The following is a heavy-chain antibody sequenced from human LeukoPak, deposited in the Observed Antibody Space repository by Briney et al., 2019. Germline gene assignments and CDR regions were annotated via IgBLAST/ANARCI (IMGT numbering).Heavy chain of an antibody. CDR1: GFTFSSYA. D-gene: IGHD2-8*01. CDR3: ARDGPRLMVYANPFDY. Sequence: GGSLRLSCAASGFTFSSYAMHWVRQAPGKGLEWVAVISYDGSNKYYADSVKGRFTISRDNSKNTLYLQMNSLRAEDTAVYYCARDGPRLMVYANPFDYWGPGTLVTVSS. V-gene: IGHV3-30-3*01. CDR2: ISYDGSNK. J-gene: IGHJ4*02.